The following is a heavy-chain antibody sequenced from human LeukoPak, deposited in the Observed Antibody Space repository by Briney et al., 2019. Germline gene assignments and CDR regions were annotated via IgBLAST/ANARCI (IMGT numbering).Heavy chain of an antibody. CDR1: GFTFSSYG. CDR2: ISYDGSNK. CDR3: ARGDAYALNF. D-gene: IGHD2-2*01. J-gene: IGHJ4*02. Sequence: PGGSLRLSCAASGFTFSSYGMHWVRQAPGKGLEWVAVISYDGSNKYYADSVKGRFTISRDNSKNTLYLQMNSLRAEDTAVYSCARGDAYALNFWGQGTLVTVSS. V-gene: IGHV3-30*03.